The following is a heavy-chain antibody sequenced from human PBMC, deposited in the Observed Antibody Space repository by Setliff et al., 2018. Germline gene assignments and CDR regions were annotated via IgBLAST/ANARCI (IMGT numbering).Heavy chain of an antibody. D-gene: IGHD3-10*01. CDR2: INHSGTT. Sequence: PSETLSLTCAVSGASINSGTYYWSWLRQPAGKGLEWVGEINHSGTTTYNPSFKSRVTISVDTSRKQFSLRLTSVTAADTAVYYCVREGRNYYNGIDVWGQGTTVTVSS. CDR1: GASINSGTYY. J-gene: IGHJ6*02. CDR3: VREGRNYYNGIDV. V-gene: IGHV4-61*10.